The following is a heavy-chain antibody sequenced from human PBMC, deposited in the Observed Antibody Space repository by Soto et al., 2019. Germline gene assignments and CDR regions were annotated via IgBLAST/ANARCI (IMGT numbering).Heavy chain of an antibody. J-gene: IGHJ4*02. Sequence: QVQLVQSGAEVKKPGASVKVSCKASGYTFTSYDINWVRQATGQGLEWMGWMNPNSGNTGYAQKFQGRVTMTRNTSISTAYMALSSLRSEDTPVYYCASREGITGTPYYFDYWGQGTLVTVSS. CDR3: ASREGITGTPYYFDY. CDR1: GYTFTSYD. D-gene: IGHD1-20*01. V-gene: IGHV1-8*01. CDR2: MNPNSGNT.